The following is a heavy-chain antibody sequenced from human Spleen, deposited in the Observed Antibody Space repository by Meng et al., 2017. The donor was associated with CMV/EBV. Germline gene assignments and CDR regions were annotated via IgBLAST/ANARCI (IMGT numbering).Heavy chain of an antibody. CDR1: GFSFESYT. J-gene: IGHJ6*02. V-gene: IGHV3-48*04. D-gene: IGHD5-18*01. CDR3: ARELGGYSFGKNSGYYRCGMDV. Sequence: GESLKISCAASGFSFESYTLQWVRQAPGKGLEWISYISDSGSNTYYAVSVKGRFAISRDNTKKSLYLQLNSLRVEDTAVYFCARELGGYSFGKNSGYYRCGMDVWGQGTTVTVSS. CDR2: ISDSGSNT.